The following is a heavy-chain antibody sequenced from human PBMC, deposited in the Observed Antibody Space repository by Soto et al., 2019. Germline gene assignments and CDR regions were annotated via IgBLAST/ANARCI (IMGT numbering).Heavy chain of an antibody. J-gene: IGHJ5*02. CDR1: GGSISSGDYY. V-gene: IGHV4-31*03. CDR2: IYFSGTT. D-gene: IGHD1-1*01. CDR3: ARAAGGLGTRTRNTWFGP. Sequence: SETLSLTCTVSGGSISSGDYYWSWIRQHPGKGLEWIGTIYFSGTTYYNPSLKSRLSISVDTSKNQFSLRLVSVTAADTAVYYCARAAGGLGTRTRNTWFGPWGRGSLVTVSS.